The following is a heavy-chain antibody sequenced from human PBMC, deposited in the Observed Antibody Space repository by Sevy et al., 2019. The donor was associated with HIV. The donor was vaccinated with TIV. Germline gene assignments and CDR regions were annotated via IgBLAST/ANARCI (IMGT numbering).Heavy chain of an antibody. Sequence: GGSLRLSCAASGFTFSSYAMSWVRQAPGKGLEWVSAISGSGGSTYYAGSVKGRFTISRYNSKNTLYLQMNSLRAEDTAVYYCAKDLAIFGVVINHYYYYGMDVWGQGTTVTVSS. CDR1: GFTFSSYA. V-gene: IGHV3-23*01. D-gene: IGHD3-3*02. J-gene: IGHJ6*02. CDR2: ISGSGGST. CDR3: AKDLAIFGVVINHYYYYGMDV.